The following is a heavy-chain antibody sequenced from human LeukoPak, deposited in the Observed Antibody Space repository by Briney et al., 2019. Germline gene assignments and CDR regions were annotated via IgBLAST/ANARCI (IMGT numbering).Heavy chain of an antibody. J-gene: IGHJ4*02. CDR1: GYTFTGYY. CDR2: INPNSGGT. Sequence: ASVKVSCKASGYTFTGYYMHWVRQAPGQGLEWMGWINPNSGGTNYAQKFQGRVTMTRDTSISTAYMELSRLRSDDTAVYYCARDRDYYDSSGYYYGFPGYWGQGTLVTVSS. CDR3: ARDRDYYDSSGYYYGFPGY. D-gene: IGHD3-22*01. V-gene: IGHV1-2*02.